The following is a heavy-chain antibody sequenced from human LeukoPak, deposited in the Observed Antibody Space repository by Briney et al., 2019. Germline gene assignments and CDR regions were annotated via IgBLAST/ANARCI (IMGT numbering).Heavy chain of an antibody. CDR3: TRGSIAYYYMDV. J-gene: IGHJ6*03. Sequence: SETLSLTCTVSGYSISSGYLWGWIRQPPGKGLEWIGSIDGSGSSYYNPSLKSRVTISVDTSKNQFSLKLSSVTAADTAVYYCTRGSIAYYYMDVWGKGTTVTISS. V-gene: IGHV4-38-2*02. CDR1: GYSISSGYL. D-gene: IGHD3-22*01. CDR2: IDGSGSS.